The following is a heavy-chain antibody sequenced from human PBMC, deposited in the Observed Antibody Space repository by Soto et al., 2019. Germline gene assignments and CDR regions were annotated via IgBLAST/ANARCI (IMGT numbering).Heavy chain of an antibody. D-gene: IGHD2-21*02. Sequence: QVQLVESGGGVVQPGRSLRLSWAASGFTFSSYGMHWVRQAPGKGLEWVAVISFDGSHKYYTDSVKGRFTISRDNSKNTLYLQMNSLRAEDTAVYYCAKVVSTVVVTMIDYWGQGTLVTVSS. CDR1: GFTFSSYG. J-gene: IGHJ4*02. CDR2: ISFDGSHK. V-gene: IGHV3-30*18. CDR3: AKVVSTVVVTMIDY.